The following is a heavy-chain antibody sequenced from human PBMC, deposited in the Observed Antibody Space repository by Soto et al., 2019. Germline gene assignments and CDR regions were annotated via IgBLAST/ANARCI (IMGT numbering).Heavy chain of an antibody. J-gene: IGHJ4*02. Sequence: QVQLQQWGAGLLKPSETLSLTCAVYGGSFSGYYWSWIRQPPGKGLEWIGEINHSGSTNYNPSLKSRVTISVDTSKNQFSLKVSSVTAADTAVYYCARGEVVTAPIDYWGQGTLVTVSS. CDR1: GGSFSGYY. CDR3: ARGEVVTAPIDY. CDR2: INHSGST. D-gene: IGHD2-21*02. V-gene: IGHV4-34*01.